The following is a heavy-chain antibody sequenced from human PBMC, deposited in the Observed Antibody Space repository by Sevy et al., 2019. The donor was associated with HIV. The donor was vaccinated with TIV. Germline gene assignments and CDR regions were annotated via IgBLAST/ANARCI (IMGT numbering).Heavy chain of an antibody. Sequence: GGSLRLSCAASGFTFSSYAMSWVRQAPGKGLEWVSAISGSGGSTYYADSVKGRFTISRDNSKNTLYLQMNSLRAEDTAVYYCAITTGRGSGWYGGWFEPWGQGTLVTVSS. CDR2: ISGSGGST. CDR3: AITTGRGSGWYGGWFEP. D-gene: IGHD6-19*01. V-gene: IGHV3-23*01. CDR1: GFTFSSYA. J-gene: IGHJ5*02.